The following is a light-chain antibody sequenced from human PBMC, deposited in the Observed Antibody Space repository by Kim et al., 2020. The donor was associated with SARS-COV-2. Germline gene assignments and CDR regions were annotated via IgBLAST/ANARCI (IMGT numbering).Light chain of an antibody. CDR3: QTWGTGSWV. CDR1: SGHTSYA. V-gene: IGLV4-69*01. J-gene: IGLJ3*02. Sequence: ACVKLSCSLSSGHTSYAIAWHQQQPEKGPRYLMKLNSDGRHSKGDGIPDRFSGSSSGAERYLTISSLQSEDEADYYCQTWGTGSWVFGGGTQLTVL. CDR2: LNSDGRH.